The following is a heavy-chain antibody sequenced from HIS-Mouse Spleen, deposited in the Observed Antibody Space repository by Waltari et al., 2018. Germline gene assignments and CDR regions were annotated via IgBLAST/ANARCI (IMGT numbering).Heavy chain of an antibody. CDR2: INHSGST. Sequence: QVQLQQWGAGLLKPSETLSLTCAVYGGSFSGYYWSWIRQPPGKGLEWIGEINHSGSTNYNPSLKSRVTISVDTSKNQFSLKLSSVPAADTAVYYCARGGPDYPSPIVAGPDTSLVCYFDYWGQGTLVTVSS. J-gene: IGHJ4*02. CDR3: ARGGPDYPSPIVAGPDTSLVCYFDY. CDR1: GGSFSGYY. D-gene: IGHD2-15*01. V-gene: IGHV4-34*01.